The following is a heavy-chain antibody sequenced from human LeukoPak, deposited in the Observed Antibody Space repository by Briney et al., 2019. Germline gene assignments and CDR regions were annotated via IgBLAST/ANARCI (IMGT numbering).Heavy chain of an antibody. Sequence: GGSPRLSCAASGFTFSGSAMHWVRQASGKGLEWVGRIRSKANSYATAYAASVKGRFTISRDDSKNTAYLQMNSLKTEDTAVYYCTRHYRRFDAFDIWGQGTMVTVSS. CDR1: GFTFSGSA. V-gene: IGHV3-73*01. CDR3: TRHYRRFDAFDI. J-gene: IGHJ3*02. D-gene: IGHD4-11*01. CDR2: IRSKANSYAT.